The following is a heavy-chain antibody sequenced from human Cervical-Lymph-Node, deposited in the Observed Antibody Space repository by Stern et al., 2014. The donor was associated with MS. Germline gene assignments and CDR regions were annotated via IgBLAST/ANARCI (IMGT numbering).Heavy chain of an antibody. Sequence: QVQLQQSGAEVKKPGASVKVTCKTSGYTFSNYAMHWVRQAPGQRLEWMGWINVGNGNTKYSQKFQGRVTITSDTSESTVYMELSSLRSEDTAVYYCARDRYGMDVWGQGTTVIVSS. CDR2: INVGNGNT. V-gene: IGHV1-3*01. J-gene: IGHJ6*02. CDR3: ARDRYGMDV. CDR1: GYTFSNYA.